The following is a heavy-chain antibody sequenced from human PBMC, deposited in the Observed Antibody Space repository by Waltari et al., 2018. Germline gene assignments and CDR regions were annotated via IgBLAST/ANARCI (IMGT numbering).Heavy chain of an antibody. V-gene: IGHV3-53*01. Sequence: EVQLVESGGGCIQSGGSLRLSCAASGFTASSNYMSWVSQAPGKGLEWVSVIFSDGRTYYADSVKGRFTISRDNSKNTLYLQINSLRDEDTAVYYCARDSRGGLFFDYWGQGTLVTVSS. J-gene: IGHJ4*02. CDR1: GFTASSNY. CDR2: IFSDGRT. CDR3: ARDSRGGLFFDY.